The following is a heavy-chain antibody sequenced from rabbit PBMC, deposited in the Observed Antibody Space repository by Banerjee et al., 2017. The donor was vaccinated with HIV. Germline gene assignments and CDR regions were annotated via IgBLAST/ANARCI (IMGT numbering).Heavy chain of an antibody. D-gene: IGHD4-1*01. V-gene: IGHV1S45*01. CDR1: GFSFSSNYW. J-gene: IGHJ4*01. CDR2: IYAGSSGNT. Sequence: QEQLVESGGGLVQPEGSLTLTCTASGFSFSSNYWICWGRQSPGKGLELIGCIYAGSSGNTVYASWATGRFAISKTSSTTVTLQMTSLTAADTATYFCARDLAGVIGWNFNLWGQGTLVTVS. CDR3: ARDLAGVIGWNFNL.